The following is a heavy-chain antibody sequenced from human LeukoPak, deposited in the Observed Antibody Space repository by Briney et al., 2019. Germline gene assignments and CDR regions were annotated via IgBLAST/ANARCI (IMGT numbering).Heavy chain of an antibody. CDR1: GYSFTTYW. Sequence: GESLQISCQASGYSFTTYWIGWVRPMPGKGLEWMGIIYPGDSDTRYSPSFQGQVTISADKSINTAYLQWSSLKASDTAMYYCARGPGSGYYPSYFDYWGQGTLVTVSS. CDR3: ARGPGSGYYPSYFDY. J-gene: IGHJ4*02. D-gene: IGHD3-3*01. V-gene: IGHV5-51*01. CDR2: IYPGDSDT.